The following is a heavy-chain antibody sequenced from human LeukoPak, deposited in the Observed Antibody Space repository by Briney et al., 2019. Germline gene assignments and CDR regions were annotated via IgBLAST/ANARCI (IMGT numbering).Heavy chain of an antibody. D-gene: IGHD6-13*01. CDR1: GGSISSYY. CDR3: ARSSLAAAGTSFDY. CDR2: IYYSGST. J-gene: IGHJ4*02. V-gene: IGHV4-59*12. Sequence: PSETLSLTCTVSGGSISSYYWSWIRQPPGKGLEWIGYIYYSGSTNYNPSLKSRVTISVDTAKRQFSLRLSSVTAANTAVYYCARSSLAAAGTSFDYWGQGTLVTVSS.